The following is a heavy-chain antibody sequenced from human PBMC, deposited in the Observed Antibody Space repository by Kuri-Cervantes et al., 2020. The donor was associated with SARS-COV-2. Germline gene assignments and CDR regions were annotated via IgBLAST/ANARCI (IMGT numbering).Heavy chain of an antibody. CDR3: AKHYCNYTSCYFNY. CDR2: INHSGST. CDR1: GGSFSGYY. V-gene: IGHV4-34*01. D-gene: IGHD2/OR15-2a*01. J-gene: IGHJ4*02. Sequence: SETLSLTCAVYGGSFSGYYWSWIRQPPGKGLEWIGEINHSGSTNYNPSLKSRVTISVDTSKNQFSLKLNSVTAADTAVYYCAKHYCNYTSCYFNYWGQGTLVTVSS.